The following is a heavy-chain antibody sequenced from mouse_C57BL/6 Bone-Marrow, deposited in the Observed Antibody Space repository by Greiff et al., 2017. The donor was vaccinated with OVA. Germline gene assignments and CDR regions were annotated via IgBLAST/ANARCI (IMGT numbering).Heavy chain of an antibody. CDR3: ARSEDYDCDY. J-gene: IGHJ2*01. CDR1: GYTFTSYW. D-gene: IGHD2-4*01. Sequence: VKLQQPGAELVKPGASVKLSCKASGYTFTSYWMHWVKQRPGQGLEWIGMIHPNSGSTNYNEKFKSKATLTVDKSSSTAYMQLSSLTSEDSAVYYCARSEDYDCDYWGQGTTLTVSS. V-gene: IGHV1-64*01. CDR2: IHPNSGST.